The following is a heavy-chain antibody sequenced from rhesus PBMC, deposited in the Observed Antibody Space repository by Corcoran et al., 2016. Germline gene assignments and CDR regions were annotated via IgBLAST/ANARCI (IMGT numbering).Heavy chain of an antibody. Sequence: QLQLQESGPGLVKPSETLSLTCAVSGYSISSGYGWSWIRQPPGKGLEWIGYLSYRGSTSYNPALKSRVTISRDTSKTQFSLKLSSVTAADTAVYYCARASSSRPIDYWGQGVLVTVSS. D-gene: IGHD2-15*01. CDR1: GYSISSGYG. CDR2: LSYRGST. CDR3: ARASSSRPIDY. J-gene: IGHJ4*01. V-gene: IGHV4-122*02.